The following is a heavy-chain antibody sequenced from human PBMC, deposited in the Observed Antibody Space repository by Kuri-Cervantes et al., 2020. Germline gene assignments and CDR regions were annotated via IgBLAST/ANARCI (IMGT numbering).Heavy chain of an antibody. J-gene: IGHJ3*02. CDR1: GASVSRYY. D-gene: IGHD3-22*01. CDR3: ARGPYYYDSSGYYYVEGAFDI. CDR2: MYTNGTT. V-gene: IGHV4-4*07. Sequence: SETLSLTCAVSGASVSRYYWSWIRQPAGKGLEWIGRMYTNGTTHYNPSLKSRVTISIDTSKNQFSLKLGSVTAADTAVYYCARGPYYYDSSGYYYVEGAFDIWGQGTMVTVSS.